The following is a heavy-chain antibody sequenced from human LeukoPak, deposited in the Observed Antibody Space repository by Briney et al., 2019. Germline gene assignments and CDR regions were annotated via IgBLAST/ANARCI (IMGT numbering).Heavy chain of an antibody. CDR2: MYYSGNT. V-gene: IGHV4-59*08. CDR1: GGSIRTYY. Sequence: PSETLSLTCTVSGGSIRTYYWSRIRQPPGKGLEWIGYMYYSGNTNSNPSLKSRVTISVDTSKNQFCLKLSSVTAADTAVYYCARGNTAMVLFDYWGQGTLVTVSS. D-gene: IGHD5-18*01. J-gene: IGHJ4*02. CDR3: ARGNTAMVLFDY.